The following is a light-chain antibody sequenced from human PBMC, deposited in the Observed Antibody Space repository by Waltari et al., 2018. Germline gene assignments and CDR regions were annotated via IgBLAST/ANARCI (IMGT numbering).Light chain of an antibody. CDR1: SSDIGDYNY. Sequence: QSALTQPASVSGSPGQSITISCTGASSDIGDYNYVSWYQQHPGKAPKLMIYDVSNRPSGVSNRCSGSKSGNTASLTISGLQAEDEADYYCSSYTSSSTPVFGGGTKLTVL. J-gene: IGLJ2*01. V-gene: IGLV2-14*03. CDR3: SSYTSSSTPV. CDR2: DVS.